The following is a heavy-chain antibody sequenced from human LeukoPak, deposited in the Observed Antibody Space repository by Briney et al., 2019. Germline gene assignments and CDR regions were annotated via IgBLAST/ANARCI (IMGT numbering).Heavy chain of an antibody. CDR1: GYTFTSYD. D-gene: IGHD1-26*01. V-gene: IGHV1-8*01. CDR2: MNPNSGNT. J-gene: IGHJ4*02. CDR3: ARRKKWELHADY. Sequence: PAASVKVSCKAPGYTFTSYDINWVRQATGQGLEWMGWMNPNSGNTGYAQKFQGRVTMTRNTSISTAYMELSSLRSEDTAVYYCARRKKWELHADYWGQGTLVTVSS.